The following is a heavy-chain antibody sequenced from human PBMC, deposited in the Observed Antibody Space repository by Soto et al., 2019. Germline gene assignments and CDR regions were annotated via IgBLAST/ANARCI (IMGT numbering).Heavy chain of an antibody. J-gene: IGHJ3*02. CDR1: GGSISSGGYY. CDR2: IYYSGST. CDR3: ARDSDCGGDCYWGGAFDI. D-gene: IGHD2-21*01. V-gene: IGHV4-31*03. Sequence: QVQLQESGPGLVKPSQTLSLTCTVSGGSISSGGYYWSWIRQHPGKGLEWIGYIYYSGSTYYNPSLKSRVTISLDTSKNQFSLKLSSVTAVDTAVYYCARDSDCGGDCYWGGAFDIWGQGTMVTVSS.